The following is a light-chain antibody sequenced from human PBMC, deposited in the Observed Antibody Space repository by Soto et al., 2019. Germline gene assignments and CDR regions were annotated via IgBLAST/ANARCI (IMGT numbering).Light chain of an antibody. Sequence: EIVLTQSPGTLCLSPVERATLSCRASQSASSNYLAWYQQKPGQAPRLLIYAASTRATGIPDRFSGSGSGTDFTLTISRLEPEDFAVYYCQQYDNLPITFGQGTRLEIK. CDR1: QSASSNY. J-gene: IGKJ5*01. V-gene: IGKV3-20*01. CDR3: QQYDNLPIT. CDR2: AAS.